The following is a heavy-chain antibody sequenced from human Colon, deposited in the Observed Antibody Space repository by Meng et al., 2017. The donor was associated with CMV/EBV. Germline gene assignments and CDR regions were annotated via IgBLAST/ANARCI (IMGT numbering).Heavy chain of an antibody. J-gene: IGHJ6*02. CDR3: ARTPYCGGDCYSDYYGMDV. CDR1: GYTFTGYY. V-gene: IGHV1-2*02. Sequence: ASVKVSCKASGYTFTGYYLNWVRQAPGQGLEWMGWINPNRGGTNYAQKFQGRVTMTRDTSISTAYMELSRLRSDDTAVYYCARTPYCGGDCYSDYYGMDVWGQGTTVTVSS. D-gene: IGHD2-21*01. CDR2: INPNRGGT.